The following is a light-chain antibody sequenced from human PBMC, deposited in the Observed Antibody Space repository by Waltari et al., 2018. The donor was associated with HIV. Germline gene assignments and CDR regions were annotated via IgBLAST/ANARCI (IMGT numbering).Light chain of an antibody. CDR3: SSYAGSNNLV. Sequence: QSALTQPPSASGSPGQSVTISCTGTSSDVGGYNYVSWYQQHPGKAPKLMIYEVSKRPSGCPDRFSGAKSGNTASLPVSGLQAEDEADYYCSSYAGSNNLVFGGGTKLTVL. CDR1: SSDVGGYNY. J-gene: IGLJ2*01. V-gene: IGLV2-8*01. CDR2: EVS.